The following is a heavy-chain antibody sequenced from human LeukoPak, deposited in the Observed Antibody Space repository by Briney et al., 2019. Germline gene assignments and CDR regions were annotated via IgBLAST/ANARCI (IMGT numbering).Heavy chain of an antibody. D-gene: IGHD3-10*01. CDR2: IYYSGGT. CDR1: GGSISSYY. CDR3: ARSRPIYGSGSYGMDV. Sequence: SETLSLTCTVSGGSISSYYWSWIRQPPGKGLEWIGYIYYSGGTNYNPSLKSRVTISVDTSKNQFSLKLSSVTAADTAVYYCARSRPIYGSGSYGMDVWGQGTTVTVSS. J-gene: IGHJ6*02. V-gene: IGHV4-59*08.